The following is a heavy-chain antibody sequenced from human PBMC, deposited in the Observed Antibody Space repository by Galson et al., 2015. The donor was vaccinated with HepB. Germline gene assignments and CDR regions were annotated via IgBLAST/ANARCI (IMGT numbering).Heavy chain of an antibody. CDR1: GFTFSSYS. D-gene: IGHD2-2*01. V-gene: IGHV3-21*01. J-gene: IGHJ6*03. CDR2: ISSSSSYI. Sequence: SLRLSCAASGFTFSSYSMNWVRQAPGKGLEWVSSISSSSSYIYYADSVKGRFTISRDNAKNSLYLQMNSLRAEDTAVYYCARDQKVPAATHYYYYYYMDVWGKGTTVTVSS. CDR3: ARDQKVPAATHYYYYYYMDV.